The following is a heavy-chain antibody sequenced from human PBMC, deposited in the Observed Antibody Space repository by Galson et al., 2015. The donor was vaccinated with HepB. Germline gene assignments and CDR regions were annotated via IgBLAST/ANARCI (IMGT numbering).Heavy chain of an antibody. CDR1: GYTFTSYA. J-gene: IGHJ4*02. V-gene: IGHV1-3*01. CDR2: INAGNGNT. D-gene: IGHD3-9*01. CDR3: ARSRGRAVRYFDWLLFFY. Sequence: SVKVSCKASGYTFTSYAMHWVRQAPGQRLEWMGWINAGNGNTKYSQKFQGRVTITRDTSASTAYMELSSLRSEDTVVYYCARSRGRAVRYFDWLLFFYWGQGTLVTVSS.